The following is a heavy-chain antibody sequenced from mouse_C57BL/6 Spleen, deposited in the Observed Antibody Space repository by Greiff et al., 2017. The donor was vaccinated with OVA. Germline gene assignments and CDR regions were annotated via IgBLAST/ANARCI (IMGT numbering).Heavy chain of an antibody. Sequence: DVKLVESGGGLVQPGASLRLSCAASGFTFTDYYMSWVRQPPGKAPEWLALIRNKANGYTTEYTASVKGRFTISRDNSQNILYLQMNTLRAEDSATYYCVKAANYGNYGGGFAYWGQGTLVTVSA. V-gene: IGHV7-4*01. CDR1: GFTFTDYY. CDR3: VKAANYGNYGGGFAY. CDR2: IRNKANGYTT. J-gene: IGHJ3*01. D-gene: IGHD2-1*01.